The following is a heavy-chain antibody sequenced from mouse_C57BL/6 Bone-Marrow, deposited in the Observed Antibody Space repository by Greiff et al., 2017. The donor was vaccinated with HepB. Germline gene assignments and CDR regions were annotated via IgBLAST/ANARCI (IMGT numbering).Heavy chain of an antibody. CDR2: IYPGSGNT. D-gene: IGHD2-1*01. CDR1: GYSFTSYY. V-gene: IGHV1-66*01. Sequence: QVQLQQSGPELVKPGASVKISCKASGYSFTSYYIHWVKQRPGQGLEWIGWIYPGSGNTKYNEKFKGKATLTADTSSSTAYMQLSSLTSEDSAVYYCARFGIYYGNLYAMDYWGQGTSVTVSS. J-gene: IGHJ4*01. CDR3: ARFGIYYGNLYAMDY.